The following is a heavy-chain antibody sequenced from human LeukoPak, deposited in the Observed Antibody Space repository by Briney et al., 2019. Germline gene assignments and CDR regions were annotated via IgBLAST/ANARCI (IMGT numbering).Heavy chain of an antibody. J-gene: IGHJ4*02. V-gene: IGHV1-2*02. CDR2: INPSGGS. CDR1: GYSFTGYY. D-gene: IGHD6-13*01. Sequence: ASVKVSCKASGYSFTGYYMHWVRQAPGQGLEWMGWINPSGGSNYAQKFQGRVSMTRDTSIRTAYMELSSLRSEDTAVYYCARDTYSSSWYATQPDYWGQGTLVTVSS. CDR3: ARDTYSSSWYATQPDY.